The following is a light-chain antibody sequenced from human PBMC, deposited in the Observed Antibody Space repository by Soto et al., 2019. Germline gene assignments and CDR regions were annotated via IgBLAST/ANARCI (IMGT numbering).Light chain of an antibody. Sequence: QSVLTQPPSVSGAPGQRVTISCTGSSSNIGAGYDVHWYRQLPGTAPKLLMYGKTNRPSGVPDRFSGSKSVTSASLANTGLQAEDEADYYCQSYDNSLSGLYVFGTGTKLTVL. CDR2: GKT. J-gene: IGLJ1*01. CDR1: SSNIGAGYD. CDR3: QSYDNSLSGLYV. V-gene: IGLV1-40*01.